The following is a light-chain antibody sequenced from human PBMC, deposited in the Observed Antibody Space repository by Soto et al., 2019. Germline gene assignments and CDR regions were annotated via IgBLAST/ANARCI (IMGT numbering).Light chain of an antibody. V-gene: IGKV3-15*01. Sequence: EIVMTQSPATLSVSPGERATLSCRASQSVSSNLAWYQQKPGQAPRLLIYGASTRATGIPATFSGSGSGTEFTLTVSSLESEEFAVYYCQQCDNWPRTFGQGTKVEIK. CDR3: QQCDNWPRT. CDR1: QSVSSN. J-gene: IGKJ1*01. CDR2: GAS.